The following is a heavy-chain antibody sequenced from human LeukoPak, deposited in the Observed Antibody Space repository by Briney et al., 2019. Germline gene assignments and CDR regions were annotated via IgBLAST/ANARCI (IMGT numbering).Heavy chain of an antibody. V-gene: IGHV7-4-1*02. CDR1: GYTFTSYY. D-gene: IGHD3-22*01. CDR2: INTDTGNP. J-gene: IGHJ4*02. CDR3: ARAAHDSGGYLRYYFDY. Sequence: ASVKVSCKASGYTFTSYYMHWVRQAPGQGLEFVGWINTDTGNPTYAQGFTGRFVFSLDTSVSTAYLQISSLKAEDTAVYYCARAAHDSGGYLRYYFDYWGQGTLVTVSS.